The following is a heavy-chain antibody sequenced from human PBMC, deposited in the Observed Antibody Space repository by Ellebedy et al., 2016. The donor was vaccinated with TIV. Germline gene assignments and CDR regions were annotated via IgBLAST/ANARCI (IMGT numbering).Heavy chain of an antibody. V-gene: IGHV1-18*01. D-gene: IGHD1-26*01. CDR3: ARDRWEPNPLDAFDI. J-gene: IGHJ3*02. CDR1: GYTFTSYG. Sequence: ASVKVSXXASGYTFTSYGISWVRQAPGQGLEWMGWISAYNGNTNYAQKLQGRVTMTTDTSTSTAYMELRSLRSDDTAVYYCARDRWEPNPLDAFDIWGQGTMVTVSS. CDR2: ISAYNGNT.